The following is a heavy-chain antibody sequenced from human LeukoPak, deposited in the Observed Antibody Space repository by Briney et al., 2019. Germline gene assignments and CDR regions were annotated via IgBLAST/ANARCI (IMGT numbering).Heavy chain of an antibody. CDR3: ARRRGYALDY. Sequence: SETLSLTCTVSGGSISSYYWSWIRQPPGKGLEWIGYIYYSGSTNYNPFLKSRVTISVDTSKNQFSLKLSSVTAADTAVYYCARRRGYALDYWGQGTLVTVSS. CDR2: IYYSGST. D-gene: IGHD5-12*01. CDR1: GGSISSYY. V-gene: IGHV4-59*01. J-gene: IGHJ4*02.